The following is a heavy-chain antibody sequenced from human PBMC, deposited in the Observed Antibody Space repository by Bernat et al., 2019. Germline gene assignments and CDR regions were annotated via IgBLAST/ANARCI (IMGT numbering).Heavy chain of an antibody. CDR2: IYYSGST. CDR1: GGSISSSSYY. Sequence: QLQLQESGPGLVKPSETLSLTCTVSGGSISSSSYYWGWIRQPPGKGLEWIGSIYYSGSTYYNPSLKSRVTISVDTSKNQFSLKLSSVTAADTAVYYCARNFYCGGDCYAHFAFDIWGQGTMVTVSS. D-gene: IGHD2-21*02. J-gene: IGHJ3*02. V-gene: IGHV4-39*01. CDR3: ARNFYCGGDCYAHFAFDI.